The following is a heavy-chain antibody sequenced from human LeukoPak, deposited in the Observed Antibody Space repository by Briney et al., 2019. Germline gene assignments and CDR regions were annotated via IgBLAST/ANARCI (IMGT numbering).Heavy chain of an antibody. CDR1: GFTVSRNY. V-gene: IGHV3-66*01. CDR2: SYSGGNT. Sequence: GGSLRLSCAASGFTVSRNYMSWVRQAPAKGLEWVAVSYSGGNTYYPDSVQGRFTVSRDNSKNTFYLQMNKLSDEDTAVYYCARVANFHDSSGYFDYWGQGTLVTVSS. D-gene: IGHD3-22*01. CDR3: ARVANFHDSSGYFDY. J-gene: IGHJ4*02.